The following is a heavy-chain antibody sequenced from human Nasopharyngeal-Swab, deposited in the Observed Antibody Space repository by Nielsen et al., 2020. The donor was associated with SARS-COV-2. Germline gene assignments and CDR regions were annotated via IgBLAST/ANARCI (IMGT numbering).Heavy chain of an antibody. CDR3: ARAGSSLTGRWFDP. Sequence: ASVKVSCKASGYTFTGYAMNWVRQAPGQGLEWMGWINTNTGNPTYAQGFTGRFVFSLDTSVSTAYLQISSLKAEDTAVYYCARAGSSLTGRWFDPWGQGTLVTVSS. CDR2: INTNTGNP. D-gene: IGHD6-13*01. J-gene: IGHJ5*02. CDR1: GYTFTGYA. V-gene: IGHV7-4-1*02.